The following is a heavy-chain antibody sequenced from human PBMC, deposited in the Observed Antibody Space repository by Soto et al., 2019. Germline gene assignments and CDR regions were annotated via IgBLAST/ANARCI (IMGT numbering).Heavy chain of an antibody. CDR3: ARAGRHKTNWFDP. J-gene: IGHJ5*02. D-gene: IGHD2-21*01. Sequence: LRLSCAASGFTFSSYWMHWVRQAPGKGLVWVSRINSDGSSTSYADSVKGRFTISRDNAKNTLYLQMNSLRAEDTAVYYCARAGRHKTNWFDPWGQGTLVTVSS. V-gene: IGHV3-74*01. CDR2: INSDGSST. CDR1: GFTFSSYW.